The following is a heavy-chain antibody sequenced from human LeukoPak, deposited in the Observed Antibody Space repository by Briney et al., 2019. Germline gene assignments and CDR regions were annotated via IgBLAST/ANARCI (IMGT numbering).Heavy chain of an antibody. CDR2: IILIFGTA. CDR1: GGTFSSYA. V-gene: IGHV1-69*05. CDR3: ARGATAAILDLDY. Sequence: SVKVSCKASGGTFSSYAISWVRQAPGQGLGWMGGIILIFGTANYAQKFQGRVTITTDESTSTAYMELSSLRSEDTAVYYCARGATAAILDLDYWGQGTLVTVSS. D-gene: IGHD2-2*02. J-gene: IGHJ4*02.